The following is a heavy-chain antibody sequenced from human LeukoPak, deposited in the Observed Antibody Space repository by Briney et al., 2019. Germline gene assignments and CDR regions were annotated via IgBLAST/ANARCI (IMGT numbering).Heavy chain of an antibody. CDR2: INHSGST. J-gene: IGHJ5*02. CDR3: ARPYYYDSRIDP. CDR1: GGSFSGYY. V-gene: IGHV4-34*01. Sequence: PSETLSLTCAVYGGSFSGYYWSWIRQPPGKGLEWIGEINHSGSTNYNPSLKSRVTISVDTYKNQFSLKLSSVTAADTAVYYCARPYYYDSRIDPWGQGILVTVSS. D-gene: IGHD3-22*01.